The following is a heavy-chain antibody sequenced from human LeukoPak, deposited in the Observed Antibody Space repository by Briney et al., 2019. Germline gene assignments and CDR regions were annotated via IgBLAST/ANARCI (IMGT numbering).Heavy chain of an antibody. Sequence: TGGSLRLSCAASGFTFSSYWMHWVRQAPGKGLVWVSRINSDGSSTSYADSVKGRFTISRDNAKNSLYLQMNSLRAEDTALYYCAKDKRGRGYSFYGMDVWGQGTTVTVSS. D-gene: IGHD5-18*01. CDR3: AKDKRGRGYSFYGMDV. V-gene: IGHV3-74*01. CDR1: GFTFSSYW. CDR2: INSDGSST. J-gene: IGHJ6*02.